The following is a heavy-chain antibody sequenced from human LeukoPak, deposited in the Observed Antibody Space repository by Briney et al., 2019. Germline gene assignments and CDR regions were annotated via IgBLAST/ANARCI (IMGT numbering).Heavy chain of an antibody. CDR1: GFSFSASI. V-gene: IGHV3-73*01. D-gene: IGHD6-13*01. J-gene: IGHJ4*02. CDR2: IRNKGDSYAT. CDR3: AKDGSDSSSWTYPFDY. Sequence: PGGSLKLSCAASGFSFSASIIHWVRQASGKGLEWVGRIRNKGDSYATGYAASVKGKFTISRDDSKNTLYLQMNSLRAEDTAVYYCAKDGSDSSSWTYPFDYWGQGTLVTVSS.